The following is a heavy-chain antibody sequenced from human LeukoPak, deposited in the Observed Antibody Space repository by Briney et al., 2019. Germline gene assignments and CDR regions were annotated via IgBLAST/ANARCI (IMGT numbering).Heavy chain of an antibody. CDR2: INHSGST. CDR3: ARGGDSYGPGPFDY. D-gene: IGHD5-18*01. V-gene: IGHV4-34*01. J-gene: IGHJ4*02. CDR1: GGSFSGYY. Sequence: SETLSLTCAVHGGSFSGYYWSWIRQPPGKGLEWIGEINHSGSTNYNPSLKSRVTISVDTSKNQFSLKLSSVTAADTAVYYCARGGDSYGPGPFDYWGQGTLVTVSS.